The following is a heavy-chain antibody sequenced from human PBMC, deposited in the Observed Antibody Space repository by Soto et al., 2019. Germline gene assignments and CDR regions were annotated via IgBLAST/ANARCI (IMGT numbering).Heavy chain of an antibody. CDR2: IIPIFGTA. J-gene: IGHJ4*02. Sequence: SVKVSCKASGGTFSSYAISWVRQAPGQGLEWMGGIIPIFGTANYAQKFQGRVTITADESTSTAYMELSSLRSEDTAVYYCARGLPENLGQLSLGFDYFGRGTLVTFYS. D-gene: IGHD3-16*02. V-gene: IGHV1-69*13. CDR1: GGTFSSYA. CDR3: ARGLPENLGQLSLGFDY.